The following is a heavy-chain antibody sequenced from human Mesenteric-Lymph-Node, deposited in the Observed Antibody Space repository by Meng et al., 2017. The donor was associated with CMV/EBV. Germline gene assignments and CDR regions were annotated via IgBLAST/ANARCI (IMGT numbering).Heavy chain of an antibody. CDR2: INRDGSEE. V-gene: IGHV3-7*01. CDR3: ARDGYDSTGLPTWFDP. CDR1: GFTFSTYW. D-gene: IGHD3-22*01. Sequence: GGSLRLSCGASGFTFSTYWMTWVRQAPGKGLEWVANINRDGSEEYYVGSVRGRYIISRDNAQNSVYLQMNSLRVEDTAVYYCARDGYDSTGLPTWFDPWGQGTLVTVSS. J-gene: IGHJ5*02.